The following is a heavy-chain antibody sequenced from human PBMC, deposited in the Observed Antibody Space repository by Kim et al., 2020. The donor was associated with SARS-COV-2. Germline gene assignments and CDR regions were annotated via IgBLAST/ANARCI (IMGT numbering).Heavy chain of an antibody. CDR3: AGRRRQHLYWYFDL. V-gene: IGHV4-30-2*04. Sequence: NPSLKSLVTISVDTSKNQFSLNVNSVTAADTAVYYCAGRRRQHLYWYFDLWGRGTLVTVSS. J-gene: IGHJ2*01. D-gene: IGHD2-2*01.